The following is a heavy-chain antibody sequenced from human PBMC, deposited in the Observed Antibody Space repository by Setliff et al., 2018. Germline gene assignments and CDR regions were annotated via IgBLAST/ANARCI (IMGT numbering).Heavy chain of an antibody. Sequence: GGSLRLSCAASVFTFSSYWMSWVRQAPGKGLEWVANIKQDGSEKYYVDSVKGRFTISRDNAKNSLYLQMNSLRAEDTAVYYCARESVAATYNWFDPWGQGTLVTVSS. D-gene: IGHD2-15*01. CDR3: ARESVAATYNWFDP. J-gene: IGHJ5*02. V-gene: IGHV3-7*01. CDR2: IKQDGSEK. CDR1: VFTFSSYW.